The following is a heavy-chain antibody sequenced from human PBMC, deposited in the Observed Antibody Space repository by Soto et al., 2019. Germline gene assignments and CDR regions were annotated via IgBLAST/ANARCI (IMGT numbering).Heavy chain of an antibody. D-gene: IGHD5-18*01. J-gene: IGHJ6*02. CDR3: AGDSVDTAMITLDYFNWHYGMDV. CDR1: GGTFSNYA. Sequence: QVQLVQSGAEVRKPGSSVKVSCKASGGTFSNYALSWVRQAPGQGLEWMGGIIPLFSTANYDQKFQGRATIIAYESTSTAYMELSSLRSEDTAVYYCAGDSVDTAMITLDYFNWHYGMDVWGQGTTVTVAS. CDR2: IIPLFSTA. V-gene: IGHV1-69*01.